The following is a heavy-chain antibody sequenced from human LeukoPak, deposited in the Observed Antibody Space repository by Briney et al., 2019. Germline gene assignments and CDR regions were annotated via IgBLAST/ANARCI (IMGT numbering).Heavy chain of an antibody. CDR3: ARVGTYGSGSYLSWLDY. CDR1: GYTFTSYY. D-gene: IGHD3-10*01. Sequence: GASVKVSCTASGYTFTSYYIHWVRQAPGQGLEWMGIINPAGGSTTYAQKFQGSRLTLTRDTSTSTVYMELSSLRSEDTAVYYCARVGTYGSGSYLSWLDYWGQGTLVTVSS. J-gene: IGHJ4*02. V-gene: IGHV1-46*01. CDR2: INPAGGST.